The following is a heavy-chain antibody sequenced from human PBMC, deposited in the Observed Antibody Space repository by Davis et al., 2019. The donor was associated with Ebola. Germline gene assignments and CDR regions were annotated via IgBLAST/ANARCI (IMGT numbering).Heavy chain of an antibody. CDR3: VRDCGGDCFRDDVFDI. J-gene: IGHJ3*02. V-gene: IGHV3-7*01. CDR2: IKQDGSEK. CDR1: GFTFSNHA. D-gene: IGHD2-21*01. Sequence: GESLKISCVASGFTFSNHAMHWVRQAPGKGLEWVASIKQDGSEKYYVDSVNGRFTISRDNSKNSLYLQLNSLRGEDTAVYYCVRDCGGDCFRDDVFDIWGLGTMVTVSS.